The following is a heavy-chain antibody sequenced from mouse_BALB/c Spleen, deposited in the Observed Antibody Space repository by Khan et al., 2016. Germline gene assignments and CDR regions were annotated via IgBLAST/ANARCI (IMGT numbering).Heavy chain of an antibody. CDR3: AREYYGYFDV. Sequence: EVELVESGGGLVQPGGSLRLSCATSGFTFTDYYMSWVRQPPGKALEWLGFIRNKADGYTTEYSASVKGWFTISRDNSQSILYLQMNTLRAEDSATYYCAREYYGYFDVWGAGTTVTVSS. CDR1: GFTFTDYY. V-gene: IGHV7-3*02. J-gene: IGHJ1*01. CDR2: IRNKADGYTT.